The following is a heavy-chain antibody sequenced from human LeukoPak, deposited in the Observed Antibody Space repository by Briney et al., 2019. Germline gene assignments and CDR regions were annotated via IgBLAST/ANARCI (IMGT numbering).Heavy chain of an antibody. Sequence: ASVKVSCKASGYTFTGYHIHWVRQAPGQGLEWMGWINPNSGGTNYAQKFQDRVTMTRDTSISTAYMELSRLRSDDTAVYYCARESYYRDAFDIWGQGTMVTVSS. J-gene: IGHJ3*02. CDR1: GYTFTGYH. CDR2: INPNSGGT. D-gene: IGHD2-21*01. V-gene: IGHV1-2*02. CDR3: ARESYYRDAFDI.